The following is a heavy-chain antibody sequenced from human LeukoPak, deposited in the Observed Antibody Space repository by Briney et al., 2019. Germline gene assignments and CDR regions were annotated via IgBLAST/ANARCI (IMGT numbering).Heavy chain of an antibody. CDR2: IKQDGTEK. Sequence: PGGSLRLSCAASGFPFSTYWMSWVRQAPGKGLEWVANIKQDGTEKYYVDSVKGRFTISRDNSKNTLYLQMNSLRAEDTAVYYCAKDGSYDILTGHNWFDPWGQGTLVTVSS. CDR1: GFPFSTYW. V-gene: IGHV3-7*01. CDR3: AKDGSYDILTGHNWFDP. J-gene: IGHJ5*02. D-gene: IGHD3-9*01.